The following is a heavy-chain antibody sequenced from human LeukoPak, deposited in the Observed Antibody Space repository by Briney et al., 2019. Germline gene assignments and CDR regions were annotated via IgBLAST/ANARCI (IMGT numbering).Heavy chain of an antibody. D-gene: IGHD3-3*01. CDR2: IWYDGSNK. CDR1: GFTFSSYG. J-gene: IGHJ6*02. Sequence: QPGGSLRLSCAASGFTFSSYGMHWVRQAPGKGLEWVAVIWYDGSNKYYADSVKGRFTISRDNSKNTLYLQMNSLRAEDTAVYYCARDITIFGVVISYRYYGMDVWGQGTTVTVSS. V-gene: IGHV3-33*01. CDR3: ARDITIFGVVISYRYYGMDV.